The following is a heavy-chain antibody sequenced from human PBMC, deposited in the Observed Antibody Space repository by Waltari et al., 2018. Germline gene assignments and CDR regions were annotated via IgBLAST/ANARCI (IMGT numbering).Heavy chain of an antibody. CDR2: IIPNFGTA. V-gene: IGHV1-69*01. CDR3: ASRVGSSWYYYYYYYMDV. CDR1: GGTFSSYA. J-gene: IGHJ6*03. D-gene: IGHD6-13*01. Sequence: QVQLVQSGAEVKKPGSSVKVSCKASGGTFSSYAISWVRQAPGQGLEWMGGIIPNFGTANYAQKFQGRVTITADEATSTAYMELSSLRSEDTAVYYCASRVGSSWYYYYYYYMDVWGKGTTVTVSS.